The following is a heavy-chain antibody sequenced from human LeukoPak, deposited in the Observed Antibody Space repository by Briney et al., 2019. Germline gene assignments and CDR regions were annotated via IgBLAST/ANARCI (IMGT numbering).Heavy chain of an antibody. Sequence: PSETLSLTCTVSGDSISSDDYYWSWIRQPAGKGLEWIGRFSASGNSNYNPSPKSRLTISVDRSKNQFSLKLTSVTAADTAVYYCARHPWVVVIRDPGYFQHWGQGTLVTVSS. CDR1: GDSISSDDYY. J-gene: IGHJ1*01. V-gene: IGHV4-61*02. CDR3: ARHPWVVVIRDPGYFQH. D-gene: IGHD3-22*01. CDR2: FSASGNS.